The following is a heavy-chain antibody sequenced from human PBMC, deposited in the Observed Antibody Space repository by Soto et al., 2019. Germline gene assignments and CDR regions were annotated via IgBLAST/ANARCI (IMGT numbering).Heavy chain of an antibody. D-gene: IGHD3-16*02. CDR3: ASTFMITFGGVIATHYYYYGMDV. J-gene: IGHJ6*02. Sequence: ASVKVSCKASGGTFSSYAISWVRQAPGQGLEWMGGIIPIFGTANYAQKFQGRVTITADESTSTAYMELSSLRSEDTAVYYCASTFMITFGGVIATHYYYYGMDVWGQGTTVTVSS. CDR1: GGTFSSYA. CDR2: IIPIFGTA. V-gene: IGHV1-69*13.